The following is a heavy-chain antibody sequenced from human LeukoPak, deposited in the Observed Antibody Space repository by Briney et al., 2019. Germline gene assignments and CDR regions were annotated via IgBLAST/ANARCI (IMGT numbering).Heavy chain of an antibody. CDR3: ARLMAAAGRGFDY. V-gene: IGHV4-4*07. D-gene: IGHD6-13*01. CDR2: FYNSGST. CDR1: GGSISNYY. Sequence: SETLSLTCTVSGGSISNYYWSWIRQPAGKGLEWIGRFYNSGSTNCNPSLKSRVTMSVDTSKNQFSLKLSSVTAADTAVYYCARLMAAAGRGFDYWGQGTLVTVSS. J-gene: IGHJ4*02.